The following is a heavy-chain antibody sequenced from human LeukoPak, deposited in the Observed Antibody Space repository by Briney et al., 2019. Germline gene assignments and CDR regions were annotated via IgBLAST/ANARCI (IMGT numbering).Heavy chain of an antibody. CDR3: ARDFIQYSSSWYTGRRGGDTKHPLDH. CDR1: GYTFTGYY. V-gene: IGHV1-2*02. Sequence: ASVKVSCKASGYTFTGYYMHWVRQAPGQGLEWMGWINPNSGGTNYAQKFQGRVTMTRDTSISTAYMELSRLRSDDTAVYYCARDFIQYSSSWYTGRRGGDTKHPLDHWGQGTLVTVSS. D-gene: IGHD6-13*01. J-gene: IGHJ4*02. CDR2: INPNSGGT.